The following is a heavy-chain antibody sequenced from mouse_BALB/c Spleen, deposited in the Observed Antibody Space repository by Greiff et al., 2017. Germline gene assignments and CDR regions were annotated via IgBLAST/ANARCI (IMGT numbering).Heavy chain of an antibody. J-gene: IGHJ3*01. D-gene: IGHD1-1*01. CDR2: IRYSGST. V-gene: IGHV3-2*02. Sequence: DVQLQESGPGLVKPSQSLSLTCTVTGYSITSYYAWNWIRQCPGNKLEWMGYIRYSGSTSYNPSLNSRISITRDTSKNPFFLQLNSVTTEDTATYYCARNPDDGSSWFAYWGQGTLVTVSA. CDR1: GYSITSYYA. CDR3: ARNPDDGSSWFAY.